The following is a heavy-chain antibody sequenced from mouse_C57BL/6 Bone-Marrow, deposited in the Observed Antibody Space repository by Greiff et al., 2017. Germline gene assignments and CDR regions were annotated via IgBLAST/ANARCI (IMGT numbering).Heavy chain of an antibody. CDR1: GYTFTSYW. CDR2: IHPNSGST. D-gene: IGHD1-1*01. J-gene: IGHJ1*03. CDR3: ATNSYYYGSRGYFDV. Sequence: QVHVKQSGAELVKPGASVKLSCKASGYTFTSYWMHWVKQRPGQGLEWIGMIHPNSGSTNYNEKFKSKATLTVDKSSSTAYMQLSSLTSEDSAVYYCATNSYYYGSRGYFDVWGTGTTVTVSS. V-gene: IGHV1-64*01.